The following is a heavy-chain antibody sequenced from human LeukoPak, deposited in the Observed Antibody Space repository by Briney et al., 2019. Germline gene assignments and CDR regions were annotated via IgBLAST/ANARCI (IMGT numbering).Heavy chain of an antibody. CDR3: ARVGGTYYDILTGYSCLDY. D-gene: IGHD3-9*01. J-gene: IGHJ4*02. Sequence: ASVKVSCKASGYTFTSYGISWVRQAPGQGLEWMGWISAYNGNTNYAQKLQGRVTMTTDTSTSTAYMELRSLRSDDTAVYYCARVGGTYYDILTGYSCLDYWGQGTLVTVSS. CDR2: ISAYNGNT. V-gene: IGHV1-18*01. CDR1: GYTFTSYG.